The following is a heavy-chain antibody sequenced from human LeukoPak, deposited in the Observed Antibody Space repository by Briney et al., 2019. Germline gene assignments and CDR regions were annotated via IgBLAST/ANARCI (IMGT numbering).Heavy chain of an antibody. V-gene: IGHV3-21*01. D-gene: IGHD2/OR15-2a*01. CDR3: ARDPGNYYGMDV. J-gene: IGHJ6*02. CDR2: ISSSSSYI. CDR1: GFTFSSYS. Sequence: PGGSLRLPCAASGFTFSSYSMNWVRQAPGKGLEWVSFISSSSSYIYYADSVKGQFTISRDNAKNSLYLQMNSLRAEDTAVYYCARDPGNYYGMDVWGQGTTVTVSS.